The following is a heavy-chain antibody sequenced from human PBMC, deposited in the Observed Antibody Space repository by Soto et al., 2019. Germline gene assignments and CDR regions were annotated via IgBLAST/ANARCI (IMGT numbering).Heavy chain of an antibody. CDR1: GFTFDDYG. V-gene: IGHV3-9*01. J-gene: IGHJ4*02. CDR2: ISWNGGST. D-gene: IGHD6-19*01. Sequence: DVHLVESGGGLVQPGRSLRLSCAASGFTFDDYGMHWVRQVPGKGLEWVSGISWNGGSTGYADSVKGRFTISRDNAKNCLYLQMNSLRAGDTALYYCAKDLRSSGRLGGPYFDYWGQGTLVTVSS. CDR3: AKDLRSSGRLGGPYFDY.